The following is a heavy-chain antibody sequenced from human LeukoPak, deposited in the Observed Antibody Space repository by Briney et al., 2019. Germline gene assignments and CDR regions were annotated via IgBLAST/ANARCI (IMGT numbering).Heavy chain of an antibody. Sequence: PGGSLRLSCAASRFTFSSYSMNWVRQAPGKGLEWVSSISSSSNYIYYADSVKGRFTISRDNAKNSLYLQMNSLRAEDTAVYYCARSRRGASHSSGWTQHYYYYYCMDVWGKGTTVTVSS. CDR3: ARSRRGASHSSGWTQHYYYYYCMDV. CDR1: RFTFSSYS. V-gene: IGHV3-21*04. D-gene: IGHD6-19*01. CDR2: ISSSSNYI. J-gene: IGHJ6*03.